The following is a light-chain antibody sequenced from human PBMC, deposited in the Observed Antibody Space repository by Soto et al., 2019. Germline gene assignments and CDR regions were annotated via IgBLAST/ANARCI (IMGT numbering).Light chain of an antibody. V-gene: IGKV3-20*01. CDR3: QQYGSSPYT. J-gene: IGKJ2*01. Sequence: EILLTQSPGTLSLSPGERATLSCRASQSVRNSYLAWYQQKPGQAPRLLIYGASGRATGIPDRFSGSGSGTAFTLTISRLEPADFAVYSCQQYGSSPYTFGQGTKLEI. CDR2: GAS. CDR1: QSVRNSY.